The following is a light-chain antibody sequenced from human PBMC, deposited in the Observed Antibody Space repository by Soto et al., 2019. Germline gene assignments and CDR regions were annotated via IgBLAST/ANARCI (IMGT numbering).Light chain of an antibody. J-gene: IGLJ2*01. Sequence: QPVLTQSPSASASLGASVKLTCTLTGGHNNYAIAWHQQQPEKGPRYLMKLNSDGSHSKGDGIPDRFSGSRSGAERYLTISSLQSEDEADYYCQTWGTGIHVVFGGGTKVTVL. CDR1: GGHNNYA. CDR2: LNSDGSH. V-gene: IGLV4-69*01. CDR3: QTWGTGIHVV.